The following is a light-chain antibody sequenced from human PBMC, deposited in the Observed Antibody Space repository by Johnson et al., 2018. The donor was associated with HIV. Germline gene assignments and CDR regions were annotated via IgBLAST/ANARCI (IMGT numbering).Light chain of an antibody. J-gene: IGLJ1*01. CDR1: NSNIGNNY. Sequence: QCVLTQPPSVSAAPGQKVTISCSGSNSNIGNNYVSWYQQFPGTAPKLLIYDNNKRPSGIPDRFSGSKSGTSATLGITGPQTGDEADYYCGTWDSSLTASYVFGTGTKVTVL. V-gene: IGLV1-51*01. CDR2: DNN. CDR3: GTWDSSLTASYV.